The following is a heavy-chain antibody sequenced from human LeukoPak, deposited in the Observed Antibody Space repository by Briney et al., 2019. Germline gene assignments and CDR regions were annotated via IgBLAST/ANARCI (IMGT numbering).Heavy chain of an antibody. J-gene: IGHJ5*02. D-gene: IGHD6-13*01. CDR1: GFDLSTYA. CDR3: ARCMVLSQGWCNWFDP. CDR2: IRIGGGGT. Sequence: GGSLRLSCAASGFDLSTYAMTWARQAPAKGLEWVSSIRIGGGGTYYADSVKGRFTISRDNSENTLHLQMNNLRVGDTAKYFCARCMVLSQGWCNWFDPWGQGTLVTVSS. V-gene: IGHV3-23*01.